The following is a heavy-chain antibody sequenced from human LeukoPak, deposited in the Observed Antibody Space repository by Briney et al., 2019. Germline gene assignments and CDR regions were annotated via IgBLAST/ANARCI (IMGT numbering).Heavy chain of an antibody. J-gene: IGHJ4*02. CDR3: AKLHRVTPFDC. CDR2: IYPSGNT. D-gene: IGHD2-21*02. V-gene: IGHV4-4*07. CDR1: GGSFTTHF. Sequence: SETLSLTCSISGGSFTTHFWSWVRQPAGKGLEWIGRIYPSGNTNYNPSLKSRLNLSVDTSKTQFSLRLSSVTAADTAVYYCAKLHRVTPFDCWGQGTLVTVSS.